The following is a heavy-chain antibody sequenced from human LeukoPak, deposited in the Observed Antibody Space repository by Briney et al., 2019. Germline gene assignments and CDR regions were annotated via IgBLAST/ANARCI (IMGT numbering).Heavy chain of an antibody. Sequence: ASVQVSCQASGYPFTGYYMHWVRQAPGQGLEWMGWINPNSGGTNYAQKFQGKVTMTRDTSISTAYMELSRLRSDDTAVYYCARGGGWFAAFDYWGQGTLVTVSS. CDR2: INPNSGGT. D-gene: IGHD3-10*01. CDR1: GYPFTGYY. CDR3: ARGGGWFAAFDY. V-gene: IGHV1-2*02. J-gene: IGHJ4*02.